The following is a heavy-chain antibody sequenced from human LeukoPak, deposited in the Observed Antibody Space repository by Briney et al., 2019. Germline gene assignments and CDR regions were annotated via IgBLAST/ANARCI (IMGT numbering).Heavy chain of an antibody. D-gene: IGHD3-22*01. J-gene: IGHJ4*02. CDR2: MNPNSGNT. V-gene: IGHV1-8*03. CDR1: GYTFTSYD. CDR3: ARGSLYYYDSSGQGDY. Sequence: ASVTVSSQASGYTFTSYDINWGRQATGPGLEWMGWMNPNSGNTGYAQKFQGRVTITRNTSISTAYMELSSLRSEDTAVYYCARGSLYYYDSSGQGDYWGQGTLVSHSS.